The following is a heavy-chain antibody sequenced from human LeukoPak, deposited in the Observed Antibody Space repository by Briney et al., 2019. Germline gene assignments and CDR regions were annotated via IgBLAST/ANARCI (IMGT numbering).Heavy chain of an antibody. Sequence: SETLSLTCTVSGDSISSFYWSWIRQSAGKGLEWIGQIDISGRTYHNPSLKSRVTMSLDTSNNQFSLNLTSVSAADTAVYYCAGSEWLPLPGWFDPWGQGTLVTVSS. CDR2: IDISGRT. D-gene: IGHD3-3*01. CDR3: AGSEWLPLPGWFDP. CDR1: GDSISSFY. V-gene: IGHV4-4*07. J-gene: IGHJ5*02.